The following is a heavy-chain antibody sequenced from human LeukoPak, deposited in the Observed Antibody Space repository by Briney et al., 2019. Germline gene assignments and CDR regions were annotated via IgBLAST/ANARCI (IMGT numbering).Heavy chain of an antibody. D-gene: IGHD2-2*01. CDR2: INHSGST. CDR3: ARLPTIVVVPAARDGLDY. CDR1: GGSFSGYY. J-gene: IGHJ4*02. Sequence: SETLSLTCAVYGGSFSGYYWSWIRQPPGKGLEWIGEINHSGSTNYNPSLKSRVTISVDTSKNQFSLKLGSVTAADTAVYYCARLPTIVVVPAARDGLDYWGQGTLVTVSS. V-gene: IGHV4-34*01.